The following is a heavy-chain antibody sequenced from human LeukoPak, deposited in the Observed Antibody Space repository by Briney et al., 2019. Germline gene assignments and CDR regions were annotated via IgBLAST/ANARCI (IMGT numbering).Heavy chain of an antibody. CDR2: IRYDGSNK. CDR1: GFTFSSYA. Sequence: GGSLRLSCAASGFTFSSYAMHWVRQAPGKGLEWVAFIRYDGSNKYYADSVKGRFTISRDNSKNTLYLQMNSLRAEDTAVYYCAKDFLSTSLMLGAFDYWGQGTLVTVSS. D-gene: IGHD2-2*01. V-gene: IGHV3-30*02. CDR3: AKDFLSTSLMLGAFDY. J-gene: IGHJ4*02.